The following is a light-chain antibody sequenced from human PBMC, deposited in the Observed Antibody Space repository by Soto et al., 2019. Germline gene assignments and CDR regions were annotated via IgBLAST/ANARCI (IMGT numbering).Light chain of an antibody. CDR3: QSYDSSLSGWV. CDR1: SSNIGAGYD. Sequence: QSVLTQPPSVSGAPGQRVTISCTGSSSNIGAGYDVHWYQQLPVTAPKLLIYGNSNRPSGVPDRFSGSKSDTSASLAITGLQAEDEADYYCQSYDSSLSGWVFGGGTKLTVL. J-gene: IGLJ2*01. V-gene: IGLV1-40*01. CDR2: GNS.